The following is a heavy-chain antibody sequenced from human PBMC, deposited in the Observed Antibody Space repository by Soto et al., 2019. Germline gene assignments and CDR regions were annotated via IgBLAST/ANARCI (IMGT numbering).Heavy chain of an antibody. D-gene: IGHD6-6*01. J-gene: IGHJ4*02. V-gene: IGHV3-11*06. CDR3: ARDRESIAARGGYYFDY. CDR2: ISRSSSYT. Sequence: GGSLRLSCAASGFTFSDYYMSWIRQAPGKGLEWVSYISRSSSYTNYAYSVKGRFTISSDNAKNPLYLQMNSLRAEDTAVYYCARDRESIAARGGYYFDYWGQGTLVTVSS. CDR1: GFTFSDYY.